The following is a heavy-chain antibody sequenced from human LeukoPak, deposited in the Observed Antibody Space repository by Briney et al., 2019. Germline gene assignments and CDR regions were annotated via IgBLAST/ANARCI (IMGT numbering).Heavy chain of an antibody. Sequence: GGSLRLSCAASGFTFSNYDMSWVRQAPGKGLECVSGISGSGGSTYHADSVKGRFTISRDNSKNTLYLQMNSLRAEDTAVYYCAKELDGSGYFDYWGQGTLVTVSS. D-gene: IGHD3-22*01. CDR1: GFTFSNYD. V-gene: IGHV3-23*01. CDR2: ISGSGGST. CDR3: AKELDGSGYFDY. J-gene: IGHJ4*02.